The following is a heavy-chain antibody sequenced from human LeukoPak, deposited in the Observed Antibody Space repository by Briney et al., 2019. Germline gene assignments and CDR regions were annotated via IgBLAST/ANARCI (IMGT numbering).Heavy chain of an antibody. CDR2: ISRNGGAV. CDR3: ARASSLNGGFDS. Sequence: GGSLRLSCAASGFTFNQHSMSWIRQAPGKGLEWLSYISRNGGAVHYADSVEGRFTISRDNAKNSLRLQMNGLRTDDTAVYFCARASSLNGGFDSWGRGTLVTVSS. V-gene: IGHV3-11*01. CDR1: GFTFNQHS. J-gene: IGHJ4*02.